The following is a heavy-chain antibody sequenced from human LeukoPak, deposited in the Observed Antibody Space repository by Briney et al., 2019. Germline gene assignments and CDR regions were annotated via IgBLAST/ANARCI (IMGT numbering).Heavy chain of an antibody. V-gene: IGHV1-2*02. J-gene: IGHJ4*02. CDR3: ARRTYYYGSGSSLFDY. CDR1: GYTFTRYG. CDR2: INPNSGGT. Sequence: ASVKVSCKASGYTFTRYGISWVRQAPGQGLQWMGWINPNSGGTNYAQKFQGRVTMTRDTSISTAYMELSRLRSDDTAVYYCARRTYYYGSGSSLFDYWGQGTLVTVSS. D-gene: IGHD3-10*01.